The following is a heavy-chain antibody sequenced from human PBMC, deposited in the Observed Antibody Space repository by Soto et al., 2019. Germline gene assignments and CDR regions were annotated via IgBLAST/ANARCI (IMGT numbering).Heavy chain of an antibody. V-gene: IGHV3-30*18. Sequence: QVQLVESGGGVVQPGRSLRLSCAASGFTFRSYGMHWVRQAPGKGLEWVAVISYDGSNKYYADSVKGRFTISRDNSKNTLYLQMNSLRPEDTAVYYCAKDGILDSSGLYYYFDYWGQGTLVTVSS. J-gene: IGHJ4*02. CDR2: ISYDGSNK. CDR1: GFTFRSYG. CDR3: AKDGILDSSGLYYYFDY. D-gene: IGHD3-22*01.